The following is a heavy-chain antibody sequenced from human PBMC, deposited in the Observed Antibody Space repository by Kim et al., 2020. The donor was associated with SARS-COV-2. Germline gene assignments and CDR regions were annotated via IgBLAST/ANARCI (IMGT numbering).Heavy chain of an antibody. CDR2: ISGSSGST. CDR1: GFTFSSYA. D-gene: IGHD2-2*01. V-gene: IGHV3-23*01. J-gene: IGHJ4*02. Sequence: GGSLRLSCAASGFTFSSYAMSWVRQAPGKGLEWVSAISGSSGSTYYADSVKGRFTISRDNSKNTLYLQMNSLRAEDTAVYYCAKYRSLGVVPAASLFVYWGQGTLVTVSS. CDR3: AKYRSLGVVPAASLFVY.